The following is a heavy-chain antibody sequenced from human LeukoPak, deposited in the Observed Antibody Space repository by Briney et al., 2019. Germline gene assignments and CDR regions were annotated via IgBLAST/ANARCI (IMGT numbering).Heavy chain of an antibody. V-gene: IGHV3-48*02. CDR3: ARDLLAVAGPYYYYGMDV. CDR2: ISSSSSTI. CDR1: GFTFSSYN. D-gene: IGHD6-19*01. Sequence: GGSLRLSCAASGFTFSSYNMNWVRQAPGKGLEWVSYISSSSSTIYYADSVKGRFTISRDNAKNSLYLQMNSLRDEDTAVYYCARDLLAVAGPYYYYGMDVWGQGTTVTVSS. J-gene: IGHJ6*02.